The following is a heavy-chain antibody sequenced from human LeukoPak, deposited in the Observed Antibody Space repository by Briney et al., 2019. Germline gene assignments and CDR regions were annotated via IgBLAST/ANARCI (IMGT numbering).Heavy chain of an antibody. CDR2: IIPIFGTA. V-gene: IGHV1-69*13. J-gene: IGHJ6*03. CDR3: ARDRWFGESRYMDV. CDR1: GGTFSSYA. D-gene: IGHD3-10*01. Sequence: SVKVSCKASGGTFSSYAISWVRQAPGQGLEWMGGIIPIFGTANYAQKFQGRVTITADESTSTAYMELSSLRSEDTAVYYCARDRWFGESRYMDVWGKGTTVTISS.